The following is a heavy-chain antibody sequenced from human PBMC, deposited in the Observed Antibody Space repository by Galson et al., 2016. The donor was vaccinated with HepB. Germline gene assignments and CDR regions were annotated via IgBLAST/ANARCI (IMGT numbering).Heavy chain of an antibody. Sequence: SVKVSCKVAGYTVTELSMHWVRQAPGKGLEWMGGFDPEDGETIYSQKFQGRVTMTEDTSTDKAYMELSSLRSEDTAADYCATFDQVGYESIDLWGQGTMVTVAS. CDR2: FDPEDGET. CDR1: GYTVTELS. J-gene: IGHJ3*01. D-gene: IGHD5-12*01. V-gene: IGHV1-24*01. CDR3: ATFDQVGYESIDL.